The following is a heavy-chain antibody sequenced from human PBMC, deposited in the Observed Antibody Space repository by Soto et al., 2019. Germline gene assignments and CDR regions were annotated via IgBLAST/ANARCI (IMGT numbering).Heavy chain of an antibody. D-gene: IGHD2-2*01. CDR1: GGSISSYY. CDR2: IYYSGST. V-gene: IGHV4-59*08. J-gene: IGHJ6*03. CDR3: ASRGYCSSTSCYSYYYMDV. Sequence: SETLSLTCTVSGGSISSYYWSWIRRPPGKGLEWIGYIYYSGSTNYNPSLKSRVTISVDTSKNQFSLKLSSVTAADTAVYYCASRGYCSSTSCYSYYYMDVWGKGTTVTVSS.